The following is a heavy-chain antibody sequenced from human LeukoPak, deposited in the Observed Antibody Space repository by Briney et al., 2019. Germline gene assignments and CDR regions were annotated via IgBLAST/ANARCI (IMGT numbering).Heavy chain of an antibody. CDR3: ARDGYSGNDGL. CDR2: IYHSGST. D-gene: IGHD5-12*01. J-gene: IGHJ4*02. V-gene: IGHV4-59*01. CDR1: GGSISSYY. Sequence: SETLSLACTVSGGSISSYYWSWIRQPPGKGLEWIGYIYHSGSTKYNPSLKSRVTISVDTSKSQFSLKLSSVTAADTAVYYCARDGYSGNDGLWGQGTLVTVSS.